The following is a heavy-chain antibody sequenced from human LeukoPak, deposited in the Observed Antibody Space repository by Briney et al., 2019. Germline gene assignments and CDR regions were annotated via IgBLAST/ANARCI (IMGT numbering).Heavy chain of an antibody. V-gene: IGHV3-30*02. CDR1: GFTFSSYG. Sequence: GGSLRLSCAASGFTFSSYGMHWVRQAPGKGLEWVAFIWYDGSNKYYADSVKGRFTISRDNSKNTLYLQMNSLRAEDTAVYYCAKTRYSYGYYFDYWGQGTLVTVSS. D-gene: IGHD5-18*01. J-gene: IGHJ4*02. CDR2: IWYDGSNK. CDR3: AKTRYSYGYYFDY.